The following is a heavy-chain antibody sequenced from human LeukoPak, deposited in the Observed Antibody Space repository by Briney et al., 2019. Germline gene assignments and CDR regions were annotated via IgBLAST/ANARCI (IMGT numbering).Heavy chain of an antibody. CDR2: ISAYNGNT. Sequence: VASVKVSCKASGYTFTSYGISWVRQAPGQGLEWMGWISAYNGNTNYAQKLQGRVTMTTDTSTSTAYMELRSLRSDDTAVYYCARDENYYDSSGYNTGDYWGQGTLVTVSS. J-gene: IGHJ4*02. V-gene: IGHV1-18*01. CDR3: ARDENYYDSSGYNTGDY. D-gene: IGHD3-22*01. CDR1: GYTFTSYG.